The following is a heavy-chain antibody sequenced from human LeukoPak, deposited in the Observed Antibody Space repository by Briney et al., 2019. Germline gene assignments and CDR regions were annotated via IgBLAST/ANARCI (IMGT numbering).Heavy chain of an antibody. V-gene: IGHV4-4*07. CDR3: ARVYYSNSYDYWYFDL. Sequence: SETLSLTCTVSGGSISTYFWSWIRQPAGKGLEWIGRIKTTGSTNYNPSLKSRVTMSVDTSKNQFSLKLTSVTAADTAVYYCARVYYSNSYDYWYFDLWGRGTLVTVSS. CDR1: GGSISTYF. D-gene: IGHD6-13*01. J-gene: IGHJ2*01. CDR2: IKTTGST.